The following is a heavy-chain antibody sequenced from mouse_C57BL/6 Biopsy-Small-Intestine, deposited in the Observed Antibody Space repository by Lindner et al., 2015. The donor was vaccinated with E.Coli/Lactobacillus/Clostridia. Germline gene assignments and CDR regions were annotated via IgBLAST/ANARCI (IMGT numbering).Heavy chain of an antibody. CDR2: ISAYNGNT. V-gene: IGHV1-81*01. CDR3: ARDYGDPYWHFDL. CDR1: GYTFTSHG. D-gene: IGHD2-13*01. J-gene: IGHJ1*01. Sequence: SVKVSCKASGYTFTSHGISWVRQAPGQRLEWMGWISAYNGNTNYAQKFQGRLSMTTDTSATTAYMGLRSLRSDDTAVYYCARDYGDPYWHFDLWGRGTLVTVSS.